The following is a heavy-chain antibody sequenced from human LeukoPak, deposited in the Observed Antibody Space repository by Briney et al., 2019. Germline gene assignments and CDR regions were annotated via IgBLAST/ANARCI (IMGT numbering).Heavy chain of an antibody. J-gene: IGHJ4*02. CDR3: AVAYCGGDCYSGGYFDY. CDR2: ISGSGGST. Sequence: GGSLRLSCAASGFTFSSYGMHWVRQAPGKGLEWVSAISGSGGSTYYADSVKGRFTISRDNSKNTLYLQMNSLRAEDTAVYYCAVAYCGGDCYSGGYFDYWGQGTLVTVSS. V-gene: IGHV3-23*01. CDR1: GFTFSSYG. D-gene: IGHD2-21*01.